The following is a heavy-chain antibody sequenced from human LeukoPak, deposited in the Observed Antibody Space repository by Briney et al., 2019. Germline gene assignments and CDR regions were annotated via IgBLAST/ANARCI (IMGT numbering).Heavy chain of an antibody. CDR3: ARDAIDVYSYGYYYYYMDV. D-gene: IGHD5-18*01. J-gene: IGHJ6*03. V-gene: IGHV3-7*01. Sequence: GGSLRLSCAASGFTFSSYWMSWVRQAPGKGLEGVANIKQDGSEKYYVDSVKGRFTISRDNAKNSLYLQMNSLRAEDTAVYYCARDAIDVYSYGYYYYYMDVWGKGTTVTVSS. CDR1: GFTFSSYW. CDR2: IKQDGSEK.